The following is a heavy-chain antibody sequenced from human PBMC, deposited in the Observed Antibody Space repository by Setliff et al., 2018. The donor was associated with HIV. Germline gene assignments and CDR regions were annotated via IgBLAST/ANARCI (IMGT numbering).Heavy chain of an antibody. CDR3: ARGGLYSS. CDR2: INHSGST. V-gene: IGHV4-39*07. Sequence: SETLSLTCTVSAGSVSSRNHFWDWIRQPPGKGLEWIGEINHSGSTNYNPSLNSRVTISVDTSKNQFSLKLSSVTAADTAVYYCARGGLYSSWGQGTLVTVSS. CDR1: AGSVSSRNHF. J-gene: IGHJ4*02. D-gene: IGHD6-13*01.